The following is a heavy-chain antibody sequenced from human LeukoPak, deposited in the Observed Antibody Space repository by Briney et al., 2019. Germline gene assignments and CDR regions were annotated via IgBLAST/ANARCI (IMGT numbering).Heavy chain of an antibody. V-gene: IGHV3-48*02. D-gene: IGHD3-22*01. CDR1: GFTFSSYS. J-gene: IGHJ4*02. CDR2: ISSSSSTI. Sequence: GGSLRLSCAASGFTFSSYSMNWVRQAPGKGLEWVSYISSSSSTIYYADSVKGRFTISRDNAKNSLYLQMNSLRDEDTAVYYCARDERYYDSTTGFDYWGQGTLVTVSS. CDR3: ARDERYYDSTTGFDY.